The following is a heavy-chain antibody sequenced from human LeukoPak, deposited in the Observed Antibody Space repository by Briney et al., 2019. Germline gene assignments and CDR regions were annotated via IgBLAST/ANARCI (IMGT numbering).Heavy chain of an antibody. J-gene: IGHJ4*02. V-gene: IGHV3-23*01. CDR3: AKDILRGYSGYDWGYYFDY. Sequence: GGSLRLSCAASGFTFSSYAMSWVRQAPGKGLEWVSAISGSGGSTYYADSVKGRFTISRDNSKNTPYLQMNSLRAEDTAVYYCAKDILRGYSGYDWGYYFDYWGQGTLVTVSS. CDR1: GFTFSSYA. CDR2: ISGSGGST. D-gene: IGHD5-12*01.